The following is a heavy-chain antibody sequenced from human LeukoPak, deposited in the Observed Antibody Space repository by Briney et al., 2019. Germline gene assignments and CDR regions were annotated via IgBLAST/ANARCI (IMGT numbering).Heavy chain of an antibody. J-gene: IGHJ6*02. CDR2: ISSSSSTI. V-gene: IGHV3-48*02. CDR1: GFTFSSYS. D-gene: IGHD2-21*01. Sequence: GGSLRLSCAASGFTFSSYSMNWVRRAPGKGLEWVSYISSSSSTIYYADSVKGRFTISRDNAKNSLYLQMNSLRDEDTAVYYCARLCGGDCYHGMDVWGQGTTVTVSS. CDR3: ARLCGGDCYHGMDV.